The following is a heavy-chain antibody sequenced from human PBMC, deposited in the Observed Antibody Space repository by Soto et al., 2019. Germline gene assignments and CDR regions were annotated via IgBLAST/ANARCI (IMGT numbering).Heavy chain of an antibody. Sequence: PXGSMRLSCAAAGCTFSSYRMHWVRQAPGWGLEWVSSITSSSRYIYYADSVKGRFTISRDNAKNSLYLQMNSLRAEDTAVYYCARGDNTDYYGMDVWGQRNTVTVSS. CDR1: GCTFSSYR. J-gene: IGHJ6*02. D-gene: IGHD1-20*01. CDR3: ARGDNTDYYGMDV. V-gene: IGHV3-21*01. CDR2: ITSSSRYI.